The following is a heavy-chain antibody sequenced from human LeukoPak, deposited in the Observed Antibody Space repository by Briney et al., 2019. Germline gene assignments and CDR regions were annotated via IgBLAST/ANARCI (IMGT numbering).Heavy chain of an antibody. D-gene: IGHD3-10*01. V-gene: IGHV3-23*01. J-gene: IGHJ4*02. CDR2: ISGSGGST. CDR3: AKAKGFGELNY. Sequence: GGSLRLSCAASGFTFSHYGMTWVRQAPGKGLEWVSAISGSGGSTYYAGSVKGRFTISRDNSKNTLYLQMNSLRAEDTAVYYCAKAKGFGELNYWGQGTLVTVSS. CDR1: GFTFSHYG.